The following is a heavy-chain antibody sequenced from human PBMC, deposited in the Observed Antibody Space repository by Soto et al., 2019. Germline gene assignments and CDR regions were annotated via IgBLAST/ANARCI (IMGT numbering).Heavy chain of an antibody. V-gene: IGHV4-59*08. CDR1: GGSISSYY. J-gene: IGHJ4*02. Sequence: QVQLQESGPGLVKPSETLSLTCTVSGGSISSYYWRWIRQPPGRGLEWIVYIYYTGSTNYSPSLKSRLTISVDTSNNHFSLKLSSVTAADTAVYYWAGHAAVSDSSFYSWGQGTLVAVAA. CDR2: IYYTGST. CDR3: AGHAAVSDSSFYS. D-gene: IGHD2-15*01.